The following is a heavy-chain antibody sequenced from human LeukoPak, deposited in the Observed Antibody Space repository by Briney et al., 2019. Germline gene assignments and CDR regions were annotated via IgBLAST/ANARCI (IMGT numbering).Heavy chain of an antibody. D-gene: IGHD3-3*01. J-gene: IGHJ6*03. CDR3: ARIPYYDFWSGYRVSHYYMDV. CDR1: GGSISSSY. V-gene: IGHV4-4*07. CDR2: IHTSGST. Sequence: SETLSLTCTVSGGSISSSYWSWLRQPAGKGLEWIGRIHTSGSTNYNPSLKSRVTISVDTSKNQFSLKLSSVTAADTAVYYCARIPYYDFWSGYRVSHYYMDVWGKGTTVTVSS.